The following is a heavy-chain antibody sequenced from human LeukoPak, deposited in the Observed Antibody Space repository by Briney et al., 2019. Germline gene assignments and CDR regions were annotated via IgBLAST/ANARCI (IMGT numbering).Heavy chain of an antibody. V-gene: IGHV4-39*02. CDR3: VRDTGNFEIDY. J-gene: IGHJ4*02. D-gene: IGHD1-7*01. CDR1: GGSIASGNYY. Sequence: ETLSLTCSVSGGSIASGNYYWGWVRQSPGKGLDWIGSVHSNGKTYYNLSLNNRVTISADTSMEQFSLRLSPVTAADTAVYFCVRDTGNFEIDYWGQGTLVTVSS. CDR2: VHSNGKT.